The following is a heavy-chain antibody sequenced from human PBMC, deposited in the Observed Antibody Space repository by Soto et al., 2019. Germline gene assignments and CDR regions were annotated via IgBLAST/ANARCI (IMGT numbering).Heavy chain of an antibody. CDR3: ARTFTMVRGGIVSYAFDI. J-gene: IGHJ3*02. Sequence: SETLSLTCTVSGGSISSGGYYWSWIRQHPGKGLEWIGYIYYSGSTYYNPSLKSRVTISVGTSKNQFSLKLSSVTAADTAVYYCARTFTMVRGGIVSYAFDIWGQGTMVTVSS. CDR2: IYYSGST. D-gene: IGHD3-10*01. CDR1: GGSISSGGYY. V-gene: IGHV4-31*03.